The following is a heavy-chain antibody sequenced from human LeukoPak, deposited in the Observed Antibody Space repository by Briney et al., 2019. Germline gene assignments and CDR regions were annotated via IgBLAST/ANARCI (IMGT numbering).Heavy chain of an antibody. V-gene: IGHV3-23*01. Sequence: GGSLRLSCAASGFTFSSYGMSWVRQAPGKGLEWVSAISGSGGSTYYADSVKGRFTISRDNSKNTLYLQMNSLRAEDTAVYYCAKDPGPTVTTTLDYWGQGTLVTVSS. D-gene: IGHD4-17*01. CDR2: ISGSGGST. CDR1: GFTFSSYG. CDR3: AKDPGPTVTTTLDY. J-gene: IGHJ4*02.